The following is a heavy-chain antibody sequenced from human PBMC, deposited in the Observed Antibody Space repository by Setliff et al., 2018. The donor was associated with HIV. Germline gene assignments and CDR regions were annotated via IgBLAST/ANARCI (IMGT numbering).Heavy chain of an antibody. Sequence: SVKVSCKASGGTFSSYAISWVRQAPGQGLEWMGGIIPILGIANYAQKFQGRVTITADTSTDTAYMELSSLRSEDTAVYYCATSSAGLCLDYWGQGTLVTVSS. V-gene: IGHV1-69*10. J-gene: IGHJ4*02. CDR2: IIPILGIA. CDR1: GGTFSSYA. CDR3: ATSSAGLCLDY. D-gene: IGHD2-2*01.